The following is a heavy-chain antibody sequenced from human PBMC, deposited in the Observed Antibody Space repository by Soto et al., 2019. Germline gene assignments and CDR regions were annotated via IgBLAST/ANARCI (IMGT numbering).Heavy chain of an antibody. CDR3: ARMLSSDYADAFDI. Sequence: ASVKVSCKASGYTFTSYGISWVRQAPGQGLEWMGWISAYNGNTNYAQKLQGRVTMTTDTSTSTAYMELRSLRSDDTAVYYCARMLSSDYADAFDIWGQETMVTVSS. D-gene: IGHD4-17*01. J-gene: IGHJ3*02. CDR2: ISAYNGNT. V-gene: IGHV1-18*01. CDR1: GYTFTSYG.